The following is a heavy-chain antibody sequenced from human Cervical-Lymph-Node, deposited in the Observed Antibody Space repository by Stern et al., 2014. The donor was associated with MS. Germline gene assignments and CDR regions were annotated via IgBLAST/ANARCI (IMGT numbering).Heavy chain of an antibody. J-gene: IGHJ6*02. CDR2: INTFGST. D-gene: IGHD3-10*01. V-gene: IGHV4-4*07. CDR1: GGSISSYY. CDR3: ARGVLGFGEFPYGMDV. Sequence: QVQLQESGPGKVKPSETLSLTCSVSGGSISSYYCSWVRQPAGKGLEWIGRINTFGSTNFNPSLRSRLTMSVDTYKTQFSLKLKSVTAADTAVYYCARGVLGFGEFPYGMDVWGQGTTVTVSS.